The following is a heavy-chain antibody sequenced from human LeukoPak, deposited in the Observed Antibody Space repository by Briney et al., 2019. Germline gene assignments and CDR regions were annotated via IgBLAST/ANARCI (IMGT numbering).Heavy chain of an antibody. V-gene: IGHV4-39*01. CDR2: IYYSGST. J-gene: IGHJ5*02. CDR3: ARPMGDGSGSYPFDP. D-gene: IGHD3-10*01. Sequence: ASETLSLTCSVSGGSITSSSFFWGWIRQPPGKGLEWIGNIYYSGSTYYNPSLKSRVTISIDTSKNQFSLKLSSVTAADTAMYYCARPMGDGSGSYPFDPWGQGTLVTVSS. CDR1: GGSITSSSFF.